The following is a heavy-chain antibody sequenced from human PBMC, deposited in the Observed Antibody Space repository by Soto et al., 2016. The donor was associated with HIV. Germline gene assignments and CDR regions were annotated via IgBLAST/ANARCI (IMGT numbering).Heavy chain of an antibody. CDR2: LDPEDGVI. Sequence: QVQLVQSGAEVKKPGASVKVSCKVSGYTLTELSMHWVRLVPGKGLEWMGGLDPEDGVILYTQKFQGRVTMTEDTSTDTAYMELTSLRSEDTAVYYCATVRGNLRFGELPRXSYFDYWGQGTLVTVSS. CDR3: ATVRGNLRFGELPRXSYFDY. D-gene: IGHD3-10*01. CDR1: GYTLTELS. V-gene: IGHV1-24*01. J-gene: IGHJ4*02.